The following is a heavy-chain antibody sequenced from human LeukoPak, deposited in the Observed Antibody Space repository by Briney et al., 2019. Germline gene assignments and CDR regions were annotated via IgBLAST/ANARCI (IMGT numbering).Heavy chain of an antibody. CDR3: AKESGNSGTWPQNYFDY. J-gene: IGHJ4*02. D-gene: IGHD1-1*01. CDR2: IGGNGHGT. V-gene: IGHV3-23*01. CDR1: GFTFSSYA. Sequence: GGSLRLSCTASGFTFSSYAMTWVRQAPGQGLNWFSSIGGNGHGTYYADSVRGRFSISRDNSENTLFLQMNSLRAEDTALYYCAKESGNSGTWPQNYFDYWGQGSLVTVSS.